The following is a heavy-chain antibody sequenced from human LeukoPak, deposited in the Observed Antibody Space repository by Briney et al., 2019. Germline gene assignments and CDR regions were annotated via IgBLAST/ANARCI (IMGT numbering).Heavy chain of an antibody. CDR3: ARQQSDISLFDP. J-gene: IGHJ5*02. CDR1: GGSISSGDYY. V-gene: IGHV4-39*01. D-gene: IGHD3-3*02. CDR2: IFYSGSA. Sequence: SGTLSLTCTVSGGSISSGDYYWSWIRQPPGKGLEWIGMIFYSGSAYYTPSLRGRVTLSVDTSRNQFSLNLISVTAADTGVYFCARQQSDISLFDPWGQGTLVTVSS.